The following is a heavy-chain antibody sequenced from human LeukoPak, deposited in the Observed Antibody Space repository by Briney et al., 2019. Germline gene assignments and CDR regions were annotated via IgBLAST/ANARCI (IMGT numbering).Heavy chain of an antibody. CDR2: IRYDGSNK. Sequence: HPGGSLRLSCAASGFTFSSYGMHWVRQAPGKGLEWVAFIRYDGSNKYYADSVKGRFTISRDNSKNTLYLQMNSLRAEDTAVYYCAKDPSFSLSSSYAFDIWGQGTMVTVSS. V-gene: IGHV3-30*02. CDR3: AKDPSFSLSSSYAFDI. CDR1: GFTFSSYG. J-gene: IGHJ3*02. D-gene: IGHD6-6*01.